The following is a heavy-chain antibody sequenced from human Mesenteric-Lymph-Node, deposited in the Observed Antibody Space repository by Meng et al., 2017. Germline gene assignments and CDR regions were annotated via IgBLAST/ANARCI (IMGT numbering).Heavy chain of an antibody. J-gene: IGHJ6*02. Sequence: GGSLRLSCAGSGFTFGSHRMSWVRQAPGQGLEWVANINEDGSENYYLDSVKGRFTVSRDNAKNSLYLQMNSLRAEDTAVYYCAREDIVVVPAAEYYYGMDVWGQGTTVTVSS. V-gene: IGHV3-7*01. CDR2: INEDGSEN. CDR3: AREDIVVVPAAEYYYGMDV. CDR1: GFTFGSHR. D-gene: IGHD2-2*01.